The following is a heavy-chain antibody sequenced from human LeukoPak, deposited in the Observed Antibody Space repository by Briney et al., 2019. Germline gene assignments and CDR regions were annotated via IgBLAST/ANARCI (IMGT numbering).Heavy chain of an antibody. J-gene: IGHJ6*04. D-gene: IGHD2-21*01. Sequence: GGSLRLSCAASGFTFSSYWMHWVRQAPGKGLVWVSRIDSDGGGTIYADSVKGRFTISRDNAKNTLYLQMDSLRAEDTAAYYCSRGGVFHGFDIWGKGTTVTVSS. CDR3: SRGGVFHGFDI. CDR1: GFTFSSYW. V-gene: IGHV3-74*01. CDR2: IDSDGGGT.